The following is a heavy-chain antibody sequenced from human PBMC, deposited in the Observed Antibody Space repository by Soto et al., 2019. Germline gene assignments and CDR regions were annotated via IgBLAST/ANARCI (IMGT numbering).Heavy chain of an antibody. CDR2: ISHSGST. CDR1: GGSFSGYY. J-gene: IGHJ3*02. Sequence: QVHLQQWGAGLLKPSETLSLTCAVYGGSFSGYYWRWIRQPPGKGLEWIGEISHSGSTNYNPSLKSRVTISVDTSKIQFSLNLNSMTAADTAMYYCAGGSRDIWGQGTMVTVSS. V-gene: IGHV4-34*01. CDR3: AGGSRDI.